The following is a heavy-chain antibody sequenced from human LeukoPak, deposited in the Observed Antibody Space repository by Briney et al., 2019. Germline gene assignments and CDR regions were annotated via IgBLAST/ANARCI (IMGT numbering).Heavy chain of an antibody. V-gene: IGHV1-69*13. Sequence: SVKVSCKASGGTFSSYAISWVRQAPGQGLEWMGGIIPIFGTANYAQKFQGRVTITADESTSTAYMELSSLRSEDTAVYYCASLYGSGSYYNRPLSYWGQGTLVTVSS. CDR1: GGTFSSYA. J-gene: IGHJ4*02. CDR2: IIPIFGTA. D-gene: IGHD3-10*01. CDR3: ASLYGSGSYYNRPLSY.